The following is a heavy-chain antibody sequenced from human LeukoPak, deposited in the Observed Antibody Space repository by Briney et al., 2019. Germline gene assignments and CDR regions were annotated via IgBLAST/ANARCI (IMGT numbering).Heavy chain of an antibody. Sequence: ASVKVSCKASGYTFTSYYMHWVRQAPGQGLEWMGIINPSGGSTSYAQKFQGRVTMTRDTSTSTVYMELSSLRSEDTAVYYCARGRDDILTKDGGMDVWGQGTTVTVSS. D-gene: IGHD3-9*01. CDR2: INPSGGST. CDR3: ARGRDDILTKDGGMDV. J-gene: IGHJ6*02. V-gene: IGHV1-46*01. CDR1: GYTFTSYY.